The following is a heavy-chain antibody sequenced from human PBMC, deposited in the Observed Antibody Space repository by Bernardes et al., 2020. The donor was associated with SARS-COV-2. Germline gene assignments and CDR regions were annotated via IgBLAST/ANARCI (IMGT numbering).Heavy chain of an antibody. J-gene: IGHJ4*02. Sequence: GGSLRLFCAASGFTFSNYWMSWVRQAPGKGLEWVANIKPDGSETYYVDSLKGRFTISRDNVKNSLYLQMNSLRADDTAVYYCASGYGSFIWGQGTLVTVSS. CDR3: ASGYGSFI. CDR2: IKPDGSET. CDR1: GFTFSNYW. V-gene: IGHV3-7*01. D-gene: IGHD5-12*01.